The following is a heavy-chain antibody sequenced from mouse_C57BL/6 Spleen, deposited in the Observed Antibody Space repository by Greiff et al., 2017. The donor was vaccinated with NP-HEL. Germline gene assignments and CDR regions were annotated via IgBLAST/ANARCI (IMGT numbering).Heavy chain of an antibody. CDR2: IYPGDGDT. D-gene: IGHD1-1*01. CDR1: GYAFSSSW. Sequence: VKLQESGPELVKPGASVKISCKASGYAFSSSWMNWVKQRPGKGLEWIGRIYPGDGDTNYNGKFKGKATLTADKSSSTAYMQLSSLTSEDSAVYFFARDGSSFRDYWGQGTSVTVSS. CDR3: ARDGSSFRDY. J-gene: IGHJ4*01. V-gene: IGHV1-82*01.